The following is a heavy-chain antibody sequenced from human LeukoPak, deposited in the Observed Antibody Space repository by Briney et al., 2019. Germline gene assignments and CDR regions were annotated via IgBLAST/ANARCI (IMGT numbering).Heavy chain of an antibody. CDR1: GGSISSYY. J-gene: IGHJ4*02. CDR3: ASWGREDQKYSSGWKD. D-gene: IGHD6-19*01. V-gene: IGHV4-4*09. Sequence: PSDTLSLTCTVSGGSISSYYWSWIRQPPGKGLEWIGYIYTSGSTNYNPSLKSRVTISVDTSKNQFSLKLSSVNAADTAVYYCASWGREDQKYSSGWKDWGQGTLVTVSS. CDR2: IYTSGST.